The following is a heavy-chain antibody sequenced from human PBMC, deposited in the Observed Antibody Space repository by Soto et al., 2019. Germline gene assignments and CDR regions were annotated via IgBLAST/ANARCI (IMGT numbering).Heavy chain of an antibody. CDR2: INTNTGNP. CDR3: ARDTLGGYTYVTAMDV. J-gene: IGHJ6*02. V-gene: IGHV7-4-1*01. D-gene: IGHD5-18*01. CDR1: GYTFTSYA. Sequence: ASVKASCKASGYTFTSYAMNWVRQAPGQGLEWMGWINTNTGNPTYAQGFTGRFVFSLDTSVSTAYLQICSLKAEDTAVYYCARDTLGGYTYVTAMDVWGQCTPVTVSS.